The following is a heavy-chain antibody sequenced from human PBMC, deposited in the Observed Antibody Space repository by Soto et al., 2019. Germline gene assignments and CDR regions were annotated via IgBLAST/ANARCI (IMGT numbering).Heavy chain of an antibody. Sequence: EVQLLESGGGLVQPGGSLRLSCAASGFTFSSYAMSWVRQAPGKGLEWVSAISGSGGSTYYADSVKGRFTISRDNSKNTLYLQMNSLRAENTAVYYCAKAGSGCSGGSCYTYWYFDLWGRGTLVTVSS. J-gene: IGHJ2*01. CDR1: GFTFSSYA. V-gene: IGHV3-23*01. CDR3: AKAGSGCSGGSCYTYWYFDL. D-gene: IGHD2-15*01. CDR2: ISGSGGST.